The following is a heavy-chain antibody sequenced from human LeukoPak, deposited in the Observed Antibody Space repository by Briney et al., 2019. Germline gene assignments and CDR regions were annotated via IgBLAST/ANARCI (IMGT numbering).Heavy chain of an antibody. D-gene: IGHD2-15*01. CDR3: VVGGSPGY. Sequence: GGSLRLSCAASGLAFSAYKMHWVRQAPRKGLVWVSRISTDGYTTDYADFVQGRFTASRDNTKNTWSQEMNSLRAEDTAVYYCVVGGSPGYWGQGTLVTVSS. V-gene: IGHV3-74*01. CDR1: GLAFSAYK. CDR2: ISTDGYTT. J-gene: IGHJ4*02.